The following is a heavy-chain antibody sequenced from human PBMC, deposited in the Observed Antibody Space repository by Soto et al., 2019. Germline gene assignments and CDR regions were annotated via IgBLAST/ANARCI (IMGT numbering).Heavy chain of an antibody. V-gene: IGHV3-64D*08. CDR3: VKDIPLPIFGVVKNWFDP. Sequence: PGGSLRLSCSASGFTFSSYAMHWVRQAPGKGLEYVSAISSNGGSTYYADSVKGRFTISRDNSKNTLYLQMSSLRAEDTAVYYCVKDIPLPIFGVVKNWFDPCGQGTLVTVSS. J-gene: IGHJ5*02. CDR2: ISSNGGST. D-gene: IGHD3-3*01. CDR1: GFTFSSYA.